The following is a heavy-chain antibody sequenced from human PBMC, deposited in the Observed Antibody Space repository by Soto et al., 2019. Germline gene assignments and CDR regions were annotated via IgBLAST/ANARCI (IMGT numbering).Heavy chain of an antibody. CDR3: ATTGYTSGWADY. CDR2: VSADSGNT. D-gene: IGHD6-19*01. J-gene: IGHJ4*02. Sequence: ASVKVSCKASGYTFTTYAIQWVRQASGQRLEWMGWVSADSGNTKYSQKFQGRVTITRDTSARTAYMELSSLTSEDTAVYYCATTGYTSGWADYWGQGTPVPVSS. V-gene: IGHV1-3*01. CDR1: GYTFTTYA.